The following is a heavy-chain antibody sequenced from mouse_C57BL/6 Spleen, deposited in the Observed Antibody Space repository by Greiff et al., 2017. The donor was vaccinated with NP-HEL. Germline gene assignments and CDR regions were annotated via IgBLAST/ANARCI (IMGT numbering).Heavy chain of an antibody. Sequence: EVNVVESGGGLVQPGGSLKLSCAASGFTFSDYYMYWVRQTPEKRLEWVAYISNGGGSTYYPDTVKGRFTISRDNAKNTLYLQMSRLKSEDTAMYYCARHRNYGGAMDYWGQGTSVTVSS. CDR3: ARHRNYGGAMDY. V-gene: IGHV5-12*01. CDR1: GFTFSDYY. J-gene: IGHJ4*01. D-gene: IGHD2-1*01. CDR2: ISNGGGST.